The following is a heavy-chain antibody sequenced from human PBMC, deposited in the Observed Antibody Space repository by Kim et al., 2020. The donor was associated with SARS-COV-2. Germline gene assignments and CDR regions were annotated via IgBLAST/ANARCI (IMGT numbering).Heavy chain of an antibody. D-gene: IGHD3-22*01. Sequence: GGSLRLSCAASGFTFDDYAMHWVRQAPGKGLEWVSGISWNSGSIGYADSVKGRFTISRDNAKNSLYLQMNSLRAEDTALYYCAKDLSPYYYDSSGYYPHINYYYCYGMDVWGQGTTVTVSS. CDR2: ISWNSGSI. CDR3: AKDLSPYYYDSSGYYPHINYYYCYGMDV. V-gene: IGHV3-9*01. J-gene: IGHJ6*02. CDR1: GFTFDDYA.